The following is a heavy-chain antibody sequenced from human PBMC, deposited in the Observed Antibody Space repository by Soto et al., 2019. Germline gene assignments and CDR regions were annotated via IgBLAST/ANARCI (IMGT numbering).Heavy chain of an antibody. CDR3: ARDCSGGSCYPGMDV. CDR2: ISSSGYI. Sequence: EVQLVESGGGLVKPGGSLRLSCAASGFNFNSYTINWVRQAPGKRLEWLSSISSSGYIFSTDSVRGRFTISRDNAKNSAYLQITSLRAEDTAVYFCARDCSGGSCYPGMDVWGQGTTVTVSS. J-gene: IGHJ6*02. CDR1: GFNFNSYT. V-gene: IGHV3-21*01. D-gene: IGHD2-15*01.